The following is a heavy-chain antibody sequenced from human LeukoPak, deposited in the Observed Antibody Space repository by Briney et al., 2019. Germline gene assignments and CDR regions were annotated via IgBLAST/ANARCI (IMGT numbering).Heavy chain of an antibody. CDR1: EFTFTTYS. V-gene: IGHV3-21*01. CDR2: ISSSSSYI. Sequence: GESLRLSCAASEFTFTTYSMAWVRQAPGKGLEWVSSISSSSSYIYYADSVKGRFTISRDNAKNSLYLQMNSLRAEDTAVYYCAREPNGGNFDYWGQGTLVTVSS. CDR3: AREPNGGNFDY. J-gene: IGHJ4*02. D-gene: IGHD4-23*01.